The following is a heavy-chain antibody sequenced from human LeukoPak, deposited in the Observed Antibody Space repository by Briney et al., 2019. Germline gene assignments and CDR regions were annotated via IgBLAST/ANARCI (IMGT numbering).Heavy chain of an antibody. CDR2: ISGSGGST. D-gene: IGHD5-18*01. CDR1: GFTFSSYA. J-gene: IGHJ5*02. Sequence: GGSLRLSCAASGFTFSSYAMSWVRQAPGKGLEWVSAISGSGGSTYYADSVKGRFTISRDNSKNTLYLQMNSLRAEDTAVYYCARDPLGSPQITAMAHVGWFDPWGQGTLVTVSS. V-gene: IGHV3-23*01. CDR3: ARDPLGSPQITAMAHVGWFDP.